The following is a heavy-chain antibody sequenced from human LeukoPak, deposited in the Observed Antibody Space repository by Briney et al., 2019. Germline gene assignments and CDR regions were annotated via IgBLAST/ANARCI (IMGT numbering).Heavy chain of an antibody. CDR2: IDDSGNT. Sequence: TPSETLSLTCLVSGGSMKRSYWTWIRQAPGKGLEWIGNIDDSGNTNYSPSLKSRVTISLDTTKNQFSLRVTSVTAADRALYFCARDSSPPALPYMDAWDKGTTVTVSS. CDR1: GGSMKRSY. D-gene: IGHD6-6*01. J-gene: IGHJ6*03. CDR3: ARDSSPPALPYMDA. V-gene: IGHV4-59*01.